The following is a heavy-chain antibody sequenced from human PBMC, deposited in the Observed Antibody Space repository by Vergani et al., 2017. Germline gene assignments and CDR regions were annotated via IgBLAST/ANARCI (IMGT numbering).Heavy chain of an antibody. CDR3: ARGPHYYSSGWSAFDY. CDR1: GYTFTSYY. Sequence: QVQLVQSGAEVKKPGASVKVSCKASGYTFTSYYMHWVRQAPGQGLEWMGWINPNSGGTNYAQKFQGWVTMTRDTSISTAYMELSRLRSDDTAVYYCARGPHYYSSGWSAFDYWGQGTLVTVSS. V-gene: IGHV1-2*04. CDR2: INPNSGGT. J-gene: IGHJ4*02. D-gene: IGHD6-19*01.